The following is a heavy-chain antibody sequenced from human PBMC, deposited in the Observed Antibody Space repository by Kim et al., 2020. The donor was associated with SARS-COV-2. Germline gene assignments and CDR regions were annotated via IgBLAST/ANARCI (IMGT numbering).Heavy chain of an antibody. J-gene: IGHJ4*02. V-gene: IGHV3-21*01. CDR3: ARTRDSGWSYFDY. D-gene: IGHD6-19*01. Sequence: YADAVKGRFTMSRDNAKNSLYLPMNSLRAEDTAVYYCARTRDSGWSYFDYWGQGTLVTVSS.